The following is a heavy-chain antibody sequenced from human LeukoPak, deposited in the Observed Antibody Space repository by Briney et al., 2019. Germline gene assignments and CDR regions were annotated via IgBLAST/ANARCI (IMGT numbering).Heavy chain of an antibody. CDR2: ISAYNGNT. CDR3: ARDNYYDSSGYYFGAFDI. V-gene: IGHV1-18*01. Sequence: ASVKVSCKASGYTFTSYGISWVRQAPGQGLEWMGGISAYNGNTNYAQKLQGRVTMTTDTSTSTAYMELRSLRSDDTAVYYCARDNYYDSSGYYFGAFDIWGQGTMVTVSS. J-gene: IGHJ3*02. D-gene: IGHD3-22*01. CDR1: GYTFTSYG.